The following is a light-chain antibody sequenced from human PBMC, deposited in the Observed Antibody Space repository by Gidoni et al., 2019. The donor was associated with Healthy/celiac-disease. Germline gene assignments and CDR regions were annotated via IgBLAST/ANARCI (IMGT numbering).Light chain of an antibody. J-gene: IGKJ1*01. CDR1: QSVSSSY. CDR3: QQYGSSGT. V-gene: IGKV3-20*01. Sequence: EIVLTQSPGTLSLSPGERATLSCRASQSVSSSYLAWYQRKPGQAPRLLIYGASGRATGIPDRFSGSGSGTDFTLTISRLEPEDFAVYYCQQYGSSGTFGQGTKVEIK. CDR2: GAS.